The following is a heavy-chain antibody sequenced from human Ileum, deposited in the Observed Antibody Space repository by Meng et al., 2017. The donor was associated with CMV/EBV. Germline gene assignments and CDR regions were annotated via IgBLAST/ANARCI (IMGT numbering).Heavy chain of an antibody. V-gene: IGHV3-7*01. D-gene: IGHD3-10*01. CDR2: IKQDGSEK. Sequence: GESLKIFCAASGFTFSIYWMSWVRQTPGKGLEWVANIKQDGSEKYYVDSVKGRFTISRDNTKNSVHLQMNSLRAEDTAVYYCVREGTYAGGFEYWGQGTLVTVSS. CDR1: GFTFSIYW. CDR3: VREGTYAGGFEY. J-gene: IGHJ4*02.